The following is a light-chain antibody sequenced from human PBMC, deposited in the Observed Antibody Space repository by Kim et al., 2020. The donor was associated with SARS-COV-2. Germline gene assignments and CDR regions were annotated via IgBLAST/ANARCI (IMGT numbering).Light chain of an antibody. J-gene: IGLJ2*01. CDR1: SSDVGGYNS. CDR2: DVS. CDR3: SSYISSSTVV. V-gene: IGLV2-14*03. Sequence: QSALTQPASVSGSPGQSITISCTGTSSDVGGYNSVSWYQQHPGKAPKLMIYDVSTRPSGVSNRFSGSKSGNTASLTISGLQAEDEADYYCSSYISSSTVVFGGGTKLTVL.